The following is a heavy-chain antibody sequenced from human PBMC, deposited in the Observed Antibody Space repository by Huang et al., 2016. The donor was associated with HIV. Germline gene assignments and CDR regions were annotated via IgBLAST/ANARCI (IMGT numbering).Heavy chain of an antibody. CDR1: GFPFNNHA. D-gene: IGHD5-18*01. V-gene: IGHV3-30-3*01. CDR3: ARAKDTWDAYDI. J-gene: IGHJ3*02. CDR2: RSNDGSNN. Sequence: QVQLVESGGGVVQPGRSLRLSCAAPGFPFNNHAVHWFRQASRKGVDWGAVRSNDGSNNYYADSVKGRFTISRDSSKSTLFLHMTSLRTEDTAVYYCARAKDTWDAYDIWGQGTMVIVSS.